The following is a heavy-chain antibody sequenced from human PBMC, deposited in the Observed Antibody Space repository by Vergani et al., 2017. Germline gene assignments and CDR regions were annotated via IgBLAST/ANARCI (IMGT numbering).Heavy chain of an antibody. J-gene: IGHJ4*02. Sequence: VQLVESGGGLVKPGGSLRLSCAASGFTFSSYAMHWVRQAPGKGLEWVTVISYDGSNKYYADSVKGRVTSSRDNSKNTLYLQMNSLRAEDTAVYYCARVASGDYVTSFDYWGQGTLVTVSS. CDR1: GFTFSSYA. CDR3: ARVASGDYVTSFDY. D-gene: IGHD4-17*01. CDR2: ISYDGSNK. V-gene: IGHV3-30-3*01.